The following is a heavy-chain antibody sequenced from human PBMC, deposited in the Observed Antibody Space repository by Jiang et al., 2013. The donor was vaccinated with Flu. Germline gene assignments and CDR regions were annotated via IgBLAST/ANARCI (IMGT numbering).Heavy chain of an antibody. CDR3: ASPYDILTGYSKGPDWYFDL. V-gene: IGHV4-39*01. Sequence: CTVSGGSISSSSYYWGWIRQPPGKGLEWIGSIYYSGSTYYNPSLKSRVTISVDTSKNQFSLKLSSVTAADTAVYYCASPYDILTGYSKGPDWYFDLWGRGTLVTVSS. J-gene: IGHJ2*01. CDR2: IYYSGST. CDR1: GGSISSSSYY. D-gene: IGHD3-9*01.